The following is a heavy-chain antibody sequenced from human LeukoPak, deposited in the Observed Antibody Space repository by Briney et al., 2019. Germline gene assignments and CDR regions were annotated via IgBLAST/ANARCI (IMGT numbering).Heavy chain of an antibody. CDR2: IYYSGST. CDR3: AREGSEYYDFWSGYYTGGYYYYYMDV. J-gene: IGHJ6*03. CDR1: GGSISSYY. D-gene: IGHD3-3*01. Sequence: SETLSLTCTVSGGSISSYYWSWIRQPPGKGPEWIGYIYYSGSTNYNPSLKSRVTISVDTSKNQFSLKLSSVTAADTAVYYCAREGSEYYDFWSGYYTGGYYYYYMDVWGKGTTVTVSS. V-gene: IGHV4-59*01.